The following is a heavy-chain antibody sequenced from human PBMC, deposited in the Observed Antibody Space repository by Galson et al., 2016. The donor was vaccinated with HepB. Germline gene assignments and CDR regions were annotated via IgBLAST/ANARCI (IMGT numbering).Heavy chain of an antibody. Sequence: SLRLSCAASGFTFDDYTMHWVRQVPGKGLEWISSLRWDGGDTYYEDSVKGRFTISRDNNKNSLYLQMSSLTTEVTALYFCAQDGRATTVVTRNYFDFWGQGTLVIVSS. CDR2: LRWDGGDT. V-gene: IGHV3-43*01. CDR3: AQDGRATTVVTRNYFDF. CDR1: GFTFDDYT. D-gene: IGHD4-23*01. J-gene: IGHJ4*02.